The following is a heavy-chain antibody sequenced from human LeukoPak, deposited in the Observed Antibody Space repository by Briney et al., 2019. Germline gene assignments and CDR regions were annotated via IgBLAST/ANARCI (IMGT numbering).Heavy chain of an antibody. D-gene: IGHD4-17*01. CDR1: DFTVSNNY. CDR2: IYSGGGT. J-gene: IGHJ4*02. Sequence: PGGSLRLSCAASDFTVSNNYMSWVRQAPGKGLEWVSLIYSGGGTYYADSVKGRFTISRDNSKNTLYLQMNSLRAEDTAVYYCARWTTLHFDYCGQGTLVTVSS. V-gene: IGHV3-53*01. CDR3: ARWTTLHFDY.